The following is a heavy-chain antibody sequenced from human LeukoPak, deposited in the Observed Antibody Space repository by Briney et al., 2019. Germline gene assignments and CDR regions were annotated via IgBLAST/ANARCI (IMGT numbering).Heavy chain of an antibody. CDR1: GFILSSYS. CDR2: ISSSSSTI. V-gene: IGHV3-48*02. J-gene: IGHJ3*02. D-gene: IGHD2-21*02. Sequence: GGSLRLSCAASGFILSSYSMNWVRQAPGKGLEWISYISSSSSTIYYADSVKGRFTISRDNAKNSLYLQMNSLRDEDTALYYCASSVVVTATDAFDIWGQGTMVTVSS. CDR3: ASSVVVTATDAFDI.